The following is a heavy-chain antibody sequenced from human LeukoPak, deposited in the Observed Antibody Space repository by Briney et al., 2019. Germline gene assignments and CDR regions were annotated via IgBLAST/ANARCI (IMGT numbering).Heavy chain of an antibody. CDR2: INHSGST. V-gene: IGHV4-34*01. CDR1: GGSFSGYY. Sequence: PSETLSLTCAVYGGSFSGYYWSWIRQPPGKGLEWIGKINHSGSTNYNPSLKSRVTISVDTSKNQFSLKLSSVTAADTAVYYCASGDYYGNWFDPWGQGTLVTVSS. J-gene: IGHJ5*02. CDR3: ASGDYYGNWFDP. D-gene: IGHD3-10*01.